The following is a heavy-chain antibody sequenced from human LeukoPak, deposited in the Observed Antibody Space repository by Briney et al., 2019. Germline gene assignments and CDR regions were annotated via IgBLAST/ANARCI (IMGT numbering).Heavy chain of an antibody. CDR2: IYYSGNT. V-gene: IGHV4-59*08. D-gene: IGHD1-26*01. Sequence: SETLSLTCTVSGGSISGYYWTWIRQPPEKGLEWIGYIYYSGNTKYNPSLKSRLTISVDTSKNQVSLKLSSVTAADTAMYYCARLHPSQSGFSDYWGQGTLVTVSS. CDR3: ARLHPSQSGFSDY. CDR1: GGSISGYY. J-gene: IGHJ4*02.